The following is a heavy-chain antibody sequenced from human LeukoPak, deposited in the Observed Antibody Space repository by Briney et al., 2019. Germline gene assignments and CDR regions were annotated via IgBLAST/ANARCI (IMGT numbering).Heavy chain of an antibody. V-gene: IGHV3-73*01. CDR2: MDKETNLYAT. J-gene: IGHJ5*02. CDR3: TRDSGTYNWFDP. CDR1: GFTFSDSA. D-gene: IGHD1-26*01. Sequence: GGSLKLSCVTSGFTFSDSAIHWVRQSSGKGLEWIGHMDKETNLYATALAASVKGRFTVSRDDSKNTAYLHMNSLKTEDTALYYCTRDSGTYNWFDPWGQGTLVTVSS.